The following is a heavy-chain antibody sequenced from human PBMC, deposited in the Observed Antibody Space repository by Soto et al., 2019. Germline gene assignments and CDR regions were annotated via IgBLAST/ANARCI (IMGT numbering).Heavy chain of an antibody. V-gene: IGHV4-39*01. J-gene: IGHJ4*02. Sequence: SETLSLTCTVSGGAVSSGTYYWSWIRQPPGKGLEWVGSLFYGGTTDYNPSLKSRLTMSLDTSKNHFSLKLRSVTAADTAVYYCARHRGPAPVYWGQGTLVTVSS. D-gene: IGHD3-10*01. CDR1: GGAVSSGTYY. CDR3: ARHRGPAPVY. CDR2: LFYGGTT.